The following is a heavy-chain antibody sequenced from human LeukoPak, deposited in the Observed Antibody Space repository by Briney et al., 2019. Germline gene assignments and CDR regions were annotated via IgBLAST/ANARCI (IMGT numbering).Heavy chain of an antibody. Sequence: GASVKVSCKASGYTFTSYDINWVRQATGQGLEWMGWINPNSGGTNYAQKFQGRVTMTRDTSISTAYMELSRLRSDDTAVYYCARDLLITIFGVVIRGNWFDPWGQGTLVTVSS. V-gene: IGHV1-2*02. CDR2: INPNSGGT. CDR1: GYTFTSYD. J-gene: IGHJ5*02. D-gene: IGHD3-3*01. CDR3: ARDLLITIFGVVIRGNWFDP.